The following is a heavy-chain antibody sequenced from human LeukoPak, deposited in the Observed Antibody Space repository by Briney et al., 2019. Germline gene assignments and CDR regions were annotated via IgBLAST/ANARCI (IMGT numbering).Heavy chain of an antibody. Sequence: GGSLRLSCSASGFTLSNYWMHWVRQAPGKGLDWVSRVDTDGSSTYYAASVRGRFTISRDNAKNSLYLQMNSLRAEDTAVYYCARGGSSWDYWGQGTLVTVSS. CDR3: ARGGSSWDY. D-gene: IGHD6-13*01. V-gene: IGHV3-74*01. J-gene: IGHJ4*02. CDR2: VDTDGSST. CDR1: GFTLSNYW.